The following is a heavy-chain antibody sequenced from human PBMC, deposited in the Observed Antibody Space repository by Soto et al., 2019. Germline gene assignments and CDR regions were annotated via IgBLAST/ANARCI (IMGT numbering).Heavy chain of an antibody. CDR3: ARVPGTTRYWDF. Sequence: PSETLSLTCAISGDSVSSNDATWDWIRQSPSRGLEWLGRTYYRSRWQTDYAISVKSRISINPLYLQMNSLSAEDTAVYYCARVPGTTRYWDFWGQGTLVTVSS. V-gene: IGHV6-1*01. D-gene: IGHD1-1*01. J-gene: IGHJ4*02. CDR1: GDSVSSNDAT. CDR2: TYYRSRWQT.